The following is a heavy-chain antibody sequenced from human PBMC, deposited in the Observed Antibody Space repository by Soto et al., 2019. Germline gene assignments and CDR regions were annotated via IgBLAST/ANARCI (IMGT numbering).Heavy chain of an antibody. Sequence: QIQLVESGGDVVQPGRSLRLSCAASGFNFGFFGMHWVRQAPGKGLEWVAFISGDGINTHYADSVRGRFTLSRDYSKKTMYLQMDTLREADTALYYCARGNLIFDFDSWGQGTLVTVSS. V-gene: IGHV3-30*03. D-gene: IGHD3-3*01. CDR1: GFNFGFFG. CDR2: ISGDGINT. CDR3: ARGNLIFDFDS. J-gene: IGHJ4*02.